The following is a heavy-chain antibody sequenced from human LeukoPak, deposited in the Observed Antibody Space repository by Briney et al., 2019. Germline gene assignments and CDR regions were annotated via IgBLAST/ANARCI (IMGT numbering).Heavy chain of an antibody. CDR2: ISFDGSNK. Sequence: GGSLRLSCAASGFTFSRYAMHWVRQAPGKGLEWVAVISFDGSNKYYADSVKGRFTISRDNSKNTLYLQMNSLRAEDTAVYYCARAALSEGVAAAGTVGFFGYWGQGTLVTVSS. CDR1: GFTFSRYA. D-gene: IGHD6-13*01. J-gene: IGHJ4*02. CDR3: ARAALSEGVAAAGTVGFFGY. V-gene: IGHV3-30-3*01.